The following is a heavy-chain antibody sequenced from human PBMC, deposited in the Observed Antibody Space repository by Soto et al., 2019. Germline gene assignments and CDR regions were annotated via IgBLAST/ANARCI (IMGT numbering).Heavy chain of an antibody. CDR3: AKGAVRYFDWFN. J-gene: IGHJ4*02. Sequence: SLRLSFAASRFTFSSYAMSWVRQAPGKGLEWVSGISGSGGTTYYADSVKGRFTISRDNFKNTLYLQMNSLRVEDTAVYYCAKGAVRYFDWFNWGQGALVTVSS. CDR1: RFTFSSYA. D-gene: IGHD3-9*01. V-gene: IGHV3-23*01. CDR2: ISGSGGTT.